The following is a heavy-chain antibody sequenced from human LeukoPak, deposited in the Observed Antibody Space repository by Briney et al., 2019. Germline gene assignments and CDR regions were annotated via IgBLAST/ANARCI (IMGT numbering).Heavy chain of an antibody. J-gene: IGHJ4*02. Sequence: GGSLRLSCAVSGFTFSGFWMSWSRQAPGKGLEWVASINSDGSEGYYADVVKGRFTISRDNSKNTLYLQMNSLRAEDTALYYCAKDRLPDGRWSLDYWGQGTLVTVSS. D-gene: IGHD6-13*01. CDR1: GFTFSGFW. CDR2: INSDGSEG. V-gene: IGHV3-7*03. CDR3: AKDRLPDGRWSLDY.